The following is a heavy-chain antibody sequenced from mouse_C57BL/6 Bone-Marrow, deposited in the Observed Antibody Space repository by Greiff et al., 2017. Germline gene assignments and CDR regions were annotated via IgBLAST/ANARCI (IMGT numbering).Heavy chain of an antibody. V-gene: IGHV1-76*01. CDR3: ARSPHYYGSSFDY. J-gene: IGHJ2*01. CDR2: IYPGSGNT. D-gene: IGHD1-1*01. Sequence: QVHVKQSGAELVRPGASVKLSCKASGYTFTDYYINWVKQRPGQGLEWIARIYPGSGNTYYNEKFKGKATLTAEKSSSTAYMQLSSLTSEDSAVYFCARSPHYYGSSFDYWGQGTTLTVSS. CDR1: GYTFTDYY.